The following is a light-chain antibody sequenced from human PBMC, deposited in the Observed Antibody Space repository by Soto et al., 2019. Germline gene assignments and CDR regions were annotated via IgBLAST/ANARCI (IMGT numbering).Light chain of an antibody. CDR1: SGHSSYI. J-gene: IGLJ2*01. V-gene: IGLV4-60*02. Sequence: QLVLTQSSSASASLGSSVKLTCTLSSGHSSYIIAWHQQQPGKAPRYLMNLEGSGSFNKGSGVPDRFSGSSSGADRYLTISNLQFEYEADYYCETWDINTHVVFGGGTKLTVL. CDR3: ETWDINTHVV. CDR2: LEGSGSF.